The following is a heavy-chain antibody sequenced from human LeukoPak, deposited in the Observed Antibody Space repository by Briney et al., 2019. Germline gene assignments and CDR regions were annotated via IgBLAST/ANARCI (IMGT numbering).Heavy chain of an antibody. D-gene: IGHD6-19*01. CDR3: ARDPSSGWLNLDF. Sequence: GRSLRLSCAASGFTFSSYGMHWVRQAPGKGLEWVAVIWYDGSNKYYADSVKGRFTISRDNAKNTVYLQMNSLRAEDMAVYYCARDPSSGWLNLDFWGQGILVTVSS. CDR2: IWYDGSNK. V-gene: IGHV3-33*01. CDR1: GFTFSSYG. J-gene: IGHJ4*02.